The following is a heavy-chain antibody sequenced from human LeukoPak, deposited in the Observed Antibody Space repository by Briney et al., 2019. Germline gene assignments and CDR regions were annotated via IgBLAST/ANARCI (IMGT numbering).Heavy chain of an antibody. V-gene: IGHV1-46*01. D-gene: IGHD4-23*01. Sequence: ASVKVSFKASGYTFTSYFMHWVRQAPGQGLEWMGIINPLGGSTSYAQNFQGRLTMTRDTSTSTVNMELNNLRSEDTAVYYCAKSVYGGISWGFDCWGEGSLVTVSS. J-gene: IGHJ4*02. CDR2: INPLGGST. CDR3: AKSVYGGISWGFDC. CDR1: GYTFTSYF.